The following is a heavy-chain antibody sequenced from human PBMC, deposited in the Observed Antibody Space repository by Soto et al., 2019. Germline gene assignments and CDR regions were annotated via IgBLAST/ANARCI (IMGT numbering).Heavy chain of an antibody. CDR3: AKDPHSGYDRYFDD. CDR2: IGGNSGIT. Sequence: PGGSLRLSCVASGFTFSSYAMSWVRQAPGKGLEWVSVIGGNSGITVYADSVKGRFTISRDNFENTLYLQMNSLRAEDTAVYYCAKDPHSGYDRYFDDWGQGTLVTVSS. D-gene: IGHD5-12*01. J-gene: IGHJ4*02. V-gene: IGHV3-23*01. CDR1: GFTFSSYA.